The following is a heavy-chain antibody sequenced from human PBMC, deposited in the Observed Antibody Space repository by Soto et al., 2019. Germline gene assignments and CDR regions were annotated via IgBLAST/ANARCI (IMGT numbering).Heavy chain of an antibody. CDR1: GFTFGTTD. J-gene: IGHJ5*02. CDR2: IDGGGGIT. Sequence: PGGSLRLSCAASGFTFGTTDMSWVHQAPGEGLEWVSTIDGGGGITYYADSVKGRFTISRDNSRNTVYLQMNSLRGDDTALYYCVKNSGWFNTWGQGALVTVSS. V-gene: IGHV3-23*01. CDR3: VKNSGWFNT. D-gene: IGHD3-10*01.